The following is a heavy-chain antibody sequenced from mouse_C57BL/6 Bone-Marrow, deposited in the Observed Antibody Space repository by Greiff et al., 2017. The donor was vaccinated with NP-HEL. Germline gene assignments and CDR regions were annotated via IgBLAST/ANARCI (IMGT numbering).Heavy chain of an antibody. J-gene: IGHJ2*01. CDR3: AREGDTVVGFDY. D-gene: IGHD1-1*01. Sequence: VQLQQPGAELVRPGTSVKLSCKASGYTFTSYWMHWVKQRPGQGLEWIGVIDPSDSYTNYNQKFKGKATLTVDTSSSTAYMQLSSLTSEDSAVYYCAREGDTVVGFDYWGQGTTLTVSS. CDR2: IDPSDSYT. V-gene: IGHV1-59*01. CDR1: GYTFTSYW.